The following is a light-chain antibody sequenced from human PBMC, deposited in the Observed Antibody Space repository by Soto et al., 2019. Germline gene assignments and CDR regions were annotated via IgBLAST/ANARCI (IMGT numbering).Light chain of an antibody. CDR1: QFVSSN. Sequence: DIVVTQSPATLSASPGERVTLSCRASQFVSSNLAWYQQKPGQAPRLLIYGASTRATDIPARFSGSGSGTEFTLTISGLQSEDVAVYYCHHFNTWPPKAFGQGTKVDIK. V-gene: IGKV3-15*01. CDR3: HHFNTWPPKA. CDR2: GAS. J-gene: IGKJ1*01.